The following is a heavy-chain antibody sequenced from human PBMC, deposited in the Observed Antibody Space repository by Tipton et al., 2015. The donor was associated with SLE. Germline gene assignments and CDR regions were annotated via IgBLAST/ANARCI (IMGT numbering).Heavy chain of an antibody. V-gene: IGHV3-74*01. CDR1: GFTFSYYW. Sequence: AVSGFTFSYYWIHWARQAPGKGLVWVSRINGDGSDAIYAPSVKGRFTISRDNAKNTLYLQMTSLRAEDTAVYYCARGGVNHGWDYWGQGTLVTVSS. CDR3: ARGGVNHGWDY. J-gene: IGHJ4*02. D-gene: IGHD1-14*01. CDR2: INGDGSDA.